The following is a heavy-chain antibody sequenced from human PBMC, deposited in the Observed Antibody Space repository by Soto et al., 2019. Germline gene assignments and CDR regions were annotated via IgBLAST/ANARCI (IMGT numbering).Heavy chain of an antibody. Sequence: QITLKESGPTVVKPTQTLTLTCTFSGFSLSTSGVGVGWIRQPPGKALEWLALFYWDDDTRYNPSLKNRLTITRDTSKTQVALTMTNMDPVDTATFYCARRWLADYFDYWGQGTLFTVSS. CDR1: GFSLSTSGVG. V-gene: IGHV2-5*02. J-gene: IGHJ4*02. D-gene: IGHD5-12*01. CDR3: ARRWLADYFDY. CDR2: FYWDDDT.